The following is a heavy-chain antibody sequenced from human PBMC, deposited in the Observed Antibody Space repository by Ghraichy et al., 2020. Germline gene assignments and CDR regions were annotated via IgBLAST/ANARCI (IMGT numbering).Heavy chain of an antibody. V-gene: IGHV3-23*01. J-gene: IGHJ3*01. CDR2: ISGGGSST. CDR3: AKDRRETSGLGAFDV. CDR1: GFTFSSYA. Sequence: GGSLRLSCAASGFTFSSYAMSWVCQAPGKGLEWVSAISGGGSSTYYADSVRGRFTISRDNSDKKVYLQVDSLRAEDTAVYYCAKDRRETSGLGAFDVWGQGTMVTVSS. D-gene: IGHD3-22*01.